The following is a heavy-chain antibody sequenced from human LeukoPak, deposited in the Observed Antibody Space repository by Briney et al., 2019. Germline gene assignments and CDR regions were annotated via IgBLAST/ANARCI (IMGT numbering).Heavy chain of an antibody. Sequence: SQTLSLTCAISGDSVSSNSAAWNWIRQSPSRGLEWLGRTYYRSKWYNDYAVSVKSRITINPDTSKNQFSLQLNSVTPEDTAVYYCARDSPGSGSLRYYGMDVWGQGTTVTVSS. CDR2: TYYRSKWYN. V-gene: IGHV6-1*01. J-gene: IGHJ6*02. CDR3: ARDSPGSGSLRYYGMDV. D-gene: IGHD3-3*01. CDR1: GDSVSSNSAA.